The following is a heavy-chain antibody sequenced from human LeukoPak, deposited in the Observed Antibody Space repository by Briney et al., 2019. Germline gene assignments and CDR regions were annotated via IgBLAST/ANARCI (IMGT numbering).Heavy chain of an antibody. CDR2: IYTSGST. CDR1: GGSISSYY. D-gene: IGHD3-22*01. J-gene: IGHJ4*02. V-gene: IGHV4-4*07. CDR3: ARDFSSYYYDSSGSE. Sequence: PSETLSLTCTVSGGSISSYYWSWIRQPAGKGLEWIGRIYTSGSTNYNPSLKSRVTTSVDTSKNQFSLKLSSVTAADTAVYYCARDFSSYYYDSSGSEWGQGTLVTVSS.